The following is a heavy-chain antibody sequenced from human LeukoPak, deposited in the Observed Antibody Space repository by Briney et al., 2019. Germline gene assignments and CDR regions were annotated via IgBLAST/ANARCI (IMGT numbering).Heavy chain of an antibody. Sequence: GGSLRLSCAASGFSLRSSEMNWVRPAPGKGRWWVAHINSADNVQYYTDSVRGRFTMSRDNAKDLLYLQMNSLRDEDTAVYYCARDTVNGPFVISLDLWGQGVLVTVSS. CDR1: GFSLRSSE. J-gene: IGHJ5*02. V-gene: IGHV3-48*03. D-gene: IGHD2-8*01. CDR3: ARDTVNGPFVISLDL. CDR2: INSADNVQ.